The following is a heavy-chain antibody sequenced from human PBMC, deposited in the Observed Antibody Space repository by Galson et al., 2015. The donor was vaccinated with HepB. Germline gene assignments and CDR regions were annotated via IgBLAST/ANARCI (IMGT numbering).Heavy chain of an antibody. CDR1: GFTFSSYA. Sequence: SLRLSCAASGFTFSSYAMHWVRQAPGKGLEWVAVISYDGSNKYYADSVKGRFTISRDNSKNTLYLQMNSLRAEDTAVYYCARDSQRGYYYVVWGIVWGQGTLVTVSS. J-gene: IGHJ4*02. V-gene: IGHV3-30*04. CDR3: ARDSQRGYYYVVWGIV. CDR2: ISYDGSNK. D-gene: IGHD3-22*01.